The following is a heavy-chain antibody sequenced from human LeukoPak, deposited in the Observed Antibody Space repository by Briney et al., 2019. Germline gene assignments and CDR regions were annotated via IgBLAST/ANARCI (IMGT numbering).Heavy chain of an antibody. CDR1: GFTFSNYHA. J-gene: IGHJ5*02. D-gene: IGHD1-26*01. V-gene: IGHV3-23*01. CDR3: AKNRGSYYPDWFDP. CDR2: ISGTGGST. Sequence: GGSLRLSCAASGFTFSNYHAMSWVRQAPGKGLEWVSSISGTGGSTDYADSVKGRFTISRDNSKNTLYLQMNSLRADDTAVYYCAKNRGSYYPDWFDPWGQGTLVTVSS.